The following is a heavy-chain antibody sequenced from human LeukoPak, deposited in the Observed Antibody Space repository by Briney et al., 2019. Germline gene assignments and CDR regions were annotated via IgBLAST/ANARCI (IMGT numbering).Heavy chain of an antibody. CDR1: GFTFDDHG. D-gene: IGHD3-3*01. J-gene: IGHJ3*02. CDR3: AKDTGRPTDAITMEDNAFDI. V-gene: IGHV3-9*01. Sequence: AGGSLRLSCAASGFTFDDHGMHWVRQAPGKGLEWVSGISWSSGIIGYADSVKGRFTISRDNAKNSLYLQMDSLRAEDTALYYCAKDTGRPTDAITMEDNAFDIWGQGTMVTVPS. CDR2: ISWSSGII.